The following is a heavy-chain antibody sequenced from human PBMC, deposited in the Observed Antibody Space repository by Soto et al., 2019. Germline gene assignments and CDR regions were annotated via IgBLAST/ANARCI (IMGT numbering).Heavy chain of an antibody. J-gene: IGHJ3*02. Sequence: QPGGSLRLSCGASGFDFSNYWMHWVRQAPGKGLVWVSRINGDGSDTKYADSVKGRFTISRDNARNTVYLQMNSLRADDTAVYYCARGMYYWRAFDIWGQGTMVTVSS. CDR1: GFDFSNYW. CDR2: INGDGSDT. D-gene: IGHD3-10*01. V-gene: IGHV3-74*03. CDR3: ARGMYYWRAFDI.